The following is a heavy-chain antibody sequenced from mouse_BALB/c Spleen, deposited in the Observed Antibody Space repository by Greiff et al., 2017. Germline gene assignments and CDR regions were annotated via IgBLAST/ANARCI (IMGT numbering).Heavy chain of an antibody. V-gene: IGHV5-12-1*01. CDR3: ARQELGRDFDY. J-gene: IGHJ2*01. CDR2: ISSGGGST. Sequence: DVQLVESGGGLVKPGGSLKLSCAASGFAFSSYDMSWVRQTPEKRLEWVAYISSGGGSTYYPDTVKGRFTISRDNAKNTLYLQMSSLKSEDTAMYYCARQELGRDFDYWGQGTTLTVSS. D-gene: IGHD4-1*01. CDR1: GFAFSSYD.